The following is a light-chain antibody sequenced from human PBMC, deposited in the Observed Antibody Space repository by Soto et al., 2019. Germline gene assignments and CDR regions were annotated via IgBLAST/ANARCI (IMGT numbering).Light chain of an antibody. J-gene: IGKJ1*01. V-gene: IGKV3-15*01. Sequence: EIVMTQSPATLSVSPGERATLSCRASQSVSSNLAWYQQTPGQAPRLLIYGASTKATGIPARFSGSGSGTEFTHTISSLQSEDFAVYYCQQYNNWPRTFGQGTKVEIK. CDR2: GAS. CDR1: QSVSSN. CDR3: QQYNNWPRT.